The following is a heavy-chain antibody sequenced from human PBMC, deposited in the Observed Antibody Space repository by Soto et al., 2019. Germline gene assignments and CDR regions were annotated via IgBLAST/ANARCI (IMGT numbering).Heavy chain of an antibody. D-gene: IGHD3-22*01. V-gene: IGHV3-23*01. CDR3: AKDKGTNYYDSSGSSYYGMDV. Sequence: GGSLRLSCAASGFTFSSYAMSWVRQAPGKGLEWVSAISGSGGSTYYADSVKGRFTISRDNSKNTLYLQMNSLRAEDTAVYYCAKDKGTNYYDSSGSSYYGMDVWGQGTTVTVSS. CDR1: GFTFSSYA. CDR2: ISGSGGST. J-gene: IGHJ6*02.